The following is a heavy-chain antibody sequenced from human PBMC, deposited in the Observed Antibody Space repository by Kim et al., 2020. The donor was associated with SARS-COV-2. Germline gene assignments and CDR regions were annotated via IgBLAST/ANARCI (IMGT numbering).Heavy chain of an antibody. V-gene: IGHV3-23*01. J-gene: IGHJ4*02. CDR3: VKRGSSSQFDY. CDR2: IDNSGGTT. Sequence: GGSLRLSCAASGFTFSSYGMKWVRQAPGQGLEWVSSIDNSGGTTIYADSVKGRFTISRDNSKNTLDLQMNSLRAEDTAIYYCVKRGSSSQFDYWCQGTL. CDR1: GFTFSSYG. D-gene: IGHD6-13*01.